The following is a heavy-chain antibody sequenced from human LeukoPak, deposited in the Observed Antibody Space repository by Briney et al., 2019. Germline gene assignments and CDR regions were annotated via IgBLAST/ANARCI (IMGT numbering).Heavy chain of an antibody. CDR3: TTAVSGSYFD. CDR1: GFTFSKAW. V-gene: IGHV3-15*01. J-gene: IGHJ4*02. CDR2: IKSKTDGETA. D-gene: IGHD1-26*01. Sequence: GGSLRLSCAASGFTFSKAWMTWVRQAPGKGLEGVGRIKSKTDGETADYAAPVKGRFTISRDDSKNTLYLQMNSLKSEDTAVYYCTTAVSGSYFDWGQGALVTVSS.